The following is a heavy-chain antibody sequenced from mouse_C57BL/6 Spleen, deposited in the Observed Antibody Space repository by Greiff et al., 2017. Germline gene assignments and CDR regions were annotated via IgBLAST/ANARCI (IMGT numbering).Heavy chain of an antibody. Sequence: EVQLVESGPGLVKPSPSLSLTCSVPGYSITSGYYWNWIRQFPGNKLVWMGYISYDGSNNYNPTLENRIAITRDTSKNQFFLKLNSVTTEDTATDYCARSFYLEAWSAYRGQGPRVTVSA. CDR1: GYSITSGYY. CDR3: ARSFYLEAWSAY. V-gene: IGHV3-6*01. CDR2: ISYDGSN. J-gene: IGHJ3*01. D-gene: IGHD5-1*01.